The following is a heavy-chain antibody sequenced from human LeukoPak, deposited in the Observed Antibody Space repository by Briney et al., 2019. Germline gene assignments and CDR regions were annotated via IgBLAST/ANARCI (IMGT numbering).Heavy chain of an antibody. CDR3: AKDSGTYYKAFDY. CDR2: ISATGTST. J-gene: IGHJ4*02. CDR1: GFSFSSYT. Sequence: PGGSPRLSCAASGFSFSSYTMTWVRQAPGKGLEWVSTISATGTSTYYADSVKGRLTISRDNSKNTLYLQMNSLRAEDTAVYSCAKDSGTYYKAFDYWGQGTLVTVSS. D-gene: IGHD1-26*01. V-gene: IGHV3-23*01.